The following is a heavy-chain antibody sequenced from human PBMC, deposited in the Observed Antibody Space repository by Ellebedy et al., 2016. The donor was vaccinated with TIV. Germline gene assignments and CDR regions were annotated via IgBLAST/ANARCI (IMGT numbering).Heavy chain of an antibody. CDR2: IYRTGYT. CDR3: ATKDPYSKIWPAFDY. CDR1: GGSIASTNW. J-gene: IGHJ4*02. Sequence: MPSETLSLTCAVSGGSIASTNWWSWVRQPPGKGLEWIGEIYRTGYTNYSPSLKSRVTISVDTSRNQFSLNLTSVTAADTAVYYCATKDPYSKIWPAFDYWGQGILVTVSS. D-gene: IGHD6-13*01. V-gene: IGHV4-4*02.